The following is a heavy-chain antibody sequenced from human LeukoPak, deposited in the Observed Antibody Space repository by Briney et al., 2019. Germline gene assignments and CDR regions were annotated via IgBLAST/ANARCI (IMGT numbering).Heavy chain of an antibody. Sequence: SETLSLTCGVYGGSFSGYYWTWIRQPPGKGLEWIGEINHSGSSNYNPSLKSRVTISIDTSKNQFSLKLSSVTAADTAVYCCARAQIGYCSSTSCFTYYYYGMDVWGQGTTVTVSS. CDR2: INHSGSS. CDR3: ARAQIGYCSSTSCFTYYYYGMDV. D-gene: IGHD2-2*02. V-gene: IGHV4-34*01. CDR1: GGSFSGYY. J-gene: IGHJ6*02.